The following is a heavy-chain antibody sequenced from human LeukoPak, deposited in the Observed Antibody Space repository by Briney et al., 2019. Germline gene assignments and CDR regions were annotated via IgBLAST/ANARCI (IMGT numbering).Heavy chain of an antibody. J-gene: IGHJ5*02. D-gene: IGHD2-2*01. CDR2: ISAYNGNT. CDR3: AIERSYCSSTSCYPWFDP. V-gene: IGHV1-18*01. Sequence: ASVKVSCKASGYTFTSYGISWVRQAPGQGLEWMGWISAYNGNTNYAQKLQGRVTMTTDTSTSTAYMELRSLRYDDTAVYYCAIERSYCSSTSCYPWFDPWGQGTLVTVSS. CDR1: GYTFTSYG.